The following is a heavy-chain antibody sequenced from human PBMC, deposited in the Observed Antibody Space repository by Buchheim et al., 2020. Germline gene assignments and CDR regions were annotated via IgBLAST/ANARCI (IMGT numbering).Heavy chain of an antibody. CDR3: TRDRRWCCTNGVSPDY. V-gene: IGHV3-49*03. J-gene: IGHJ4*02. Sequence: EVQLVESGGGLVQPGRSLRLSCTASGFTFGDYAMSWFRQAPGKGLEWVGFIRSKAYGGTTEYAASVKGRFTISRDDSKSIAYLQMNSLKTEDTAVYYCTRDRRWCCTNGVSPDYWGQGTL. CDR1: GFTFGDYA. D-gene: IGHD2-8*01. CDR2: IRSKAYGGTT.